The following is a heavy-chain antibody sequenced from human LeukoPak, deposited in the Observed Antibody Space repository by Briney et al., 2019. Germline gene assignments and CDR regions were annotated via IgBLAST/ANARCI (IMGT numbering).Heavy chain of an antibody. Sequence: GGSLRLSCAASGLMFSSYTMSWVRQAPGKGLEWVAGISGSGGSTYYADSVKGRFTLSRDNSKNTLSLQMNSLRAEDTAVYYCAKANQELWFGECWYFDLWGRGTLVTVSS. D-gene: IGHD3-10*01. J-gene: IGHJ2*01. CDR3: AKANQELWFGECWYFDL. V-gene: IGHV3-23*01. CDR2: ISGSGGST. CDR1: GLMFSSYT.